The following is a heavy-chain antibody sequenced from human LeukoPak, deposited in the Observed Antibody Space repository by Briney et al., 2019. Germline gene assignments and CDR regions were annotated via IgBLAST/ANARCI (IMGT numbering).Heavy chain of an antibody. CDR1: GFTVSSNY. Sequence: PGGSLRLSCAASGFTVSSNYMNWVRQAPGKGLEWVSVIYGGGNIYYADSVKGRFTISRDNAKNSLYLQMNSLRAEDTAVYYCARTAEVPYGSSWEFDYWGQGTLVTVSS. J-gene: IGHJ4*02. V-gene: IGHV3-53*01. D-gene: IGHD6-6*01. CDR2: IYGGGNI. CDR3: ARTAEVPYGSSWEFDY.